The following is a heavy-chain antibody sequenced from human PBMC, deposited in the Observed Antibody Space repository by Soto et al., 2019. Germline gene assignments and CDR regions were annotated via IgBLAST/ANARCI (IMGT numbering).Heavy chain of an antibody. V-gene: IGHV1-69*13. Sequence: SVKVSCKASGGTFSSYAISWVRQAPGQGLEWMGGIIPIFGTANYAQKFQGRVTITADESTSTAYMELSSLRSEDTAVYYCARAGGPSSGKPHYGYYYYGMDVWGQGTTVTVSS. CDR1: GGTFSSYA. J-gene: IGHJ6*02. CDR2: IIPIFGTA. CDR3: ARAGGPSSGKPHYGYYYYGMDV. D-gene: IGHD6-19*01.